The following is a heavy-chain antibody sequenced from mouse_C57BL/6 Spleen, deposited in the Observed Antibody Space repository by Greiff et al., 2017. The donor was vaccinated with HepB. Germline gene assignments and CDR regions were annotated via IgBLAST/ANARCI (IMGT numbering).Heavy chain of an antibody. CDR2: INPGSGGT. CDR3: ARSGDDYYFDY. V-gene: IGHV1-54*01. CDR1: GYAFTNYL. J-gene: IGHJ2*01. Sequence: VQLQQSGAELVRPGTSVKVSCKASGYAFTNYLIEWVKQRPGQGLEWIGVINPGSGGTNYNEKFKGKATLTADKSSSTAYMQLSSLTSEDSAVYFCARSGDDYYFDYWGQGTTLTVSS. D-gene: IGHD2-4*01.